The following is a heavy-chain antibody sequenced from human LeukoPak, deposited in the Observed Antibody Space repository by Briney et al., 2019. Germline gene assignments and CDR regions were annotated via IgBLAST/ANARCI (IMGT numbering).Heavy chain of an antibody. CDR3: ATTPVSGSAWGFDY. Sequence: PSGTLSLTCTFSHGSKSRNLCKSIRQPAGKGLEWLGRIHTSGTTTYSPSFQSRVTMSMDTSKKQIPLRLDSVTAADTSVYYCATTPVSGSAWGFDYWGQGSLVTVSS. CDR1: HGSKSRNL. J-gene: IGHJ4*02. D-gene: IGHD6-19*01. V-gene: IGHV4-4*07. CDR2: IHTSGTT.